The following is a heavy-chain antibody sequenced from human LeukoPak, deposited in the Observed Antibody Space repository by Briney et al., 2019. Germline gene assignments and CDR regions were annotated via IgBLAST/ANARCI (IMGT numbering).Heavy chain of an antibody. V-gene: IGHV1-2*02. CDR3: ARDGSGSTGYNWFDP. CDR2: INPNSGGT. Sequence: ASVKVSCKASVYTFTGYYMHWVRQAPGQGRECMGWINPNSGGTNYAQKFQGRVTMTRETSISTAYMEMSRLRSDDTAVYYCARDGSGSTGYNWFDPWGQGTLVTVSS. CDR1: VYTFTGYY. J-gene: IGHJ5*02. D-gene: IGHD3-10*01.